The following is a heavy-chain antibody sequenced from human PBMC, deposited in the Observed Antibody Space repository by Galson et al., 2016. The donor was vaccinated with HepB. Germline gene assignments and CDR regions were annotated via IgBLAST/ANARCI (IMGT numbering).Heavy chain of an antibody. CDR3: ARDGRFGELVLYFDL. J-gene: IGHJ2*01. Sequence: SVKVSCKASGYTFTKYAMHWVRQAPGQRLEWMGWINGGNGNTKYSQKFQGRVTITRDTSANTAYMEVNSLRSEDTAVYYCARDGRFGELVLYFDLWGRGTLVTVSS. CDR2: INGGNGNT. D-gene: IGHD3-10*01. V-gene: IGHV1-3*01. CDR1: GYTFTKYA.